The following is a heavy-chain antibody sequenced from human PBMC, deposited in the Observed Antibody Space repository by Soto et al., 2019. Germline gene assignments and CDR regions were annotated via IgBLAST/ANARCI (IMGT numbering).Heavy chain of an antibody. J-gene: IGHJ6*02. CDR2: IIPIFGTA. CDR1: GGTFSSYA. V-gene: IGHV1-69*13. CDR3: AGDEHDSNYYGMDV. Sequence: SVKVSCKASGGTFSSYAISWVRPAPGQGLEWMVGIIPIFGTANYAQKFQGRVTITADESTSTAYMELSSLRSEDTAVHYCAGDEHDSNYYGMDVWGQGTTVTVSS. D-gene: IGHD3-22*01.